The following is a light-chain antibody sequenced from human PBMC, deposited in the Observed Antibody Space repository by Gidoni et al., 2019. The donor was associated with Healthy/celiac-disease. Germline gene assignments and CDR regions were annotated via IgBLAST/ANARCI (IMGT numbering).Light chain of an antibody. Sequence: DIQMTRSPSSLSASVGYRVTITCRASQSISSYLHWYQQKPGKAPKLLIYAASSLQSGVPSRFSGSGSGTDFTLTISSLQPEDFATYYCQQSYSTPYTFGQXTKLEIK. CDR1: QSISSY. J-gene: IGKJ2*01. V-gene: IGKV1-39*01. CDR2: AAS. CDR3: QQSYSTPYT.